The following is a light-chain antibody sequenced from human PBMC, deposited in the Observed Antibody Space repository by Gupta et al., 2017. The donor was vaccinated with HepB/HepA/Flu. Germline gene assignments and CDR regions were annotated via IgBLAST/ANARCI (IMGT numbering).Light chain of an antibody. CDR2: KDN. CDR3: QSGDTSGSYPVV. CDR1: AWVKEY. J-gene: IGLJ3*02. V-gene: IGLV3-25*03. Sequence: SYELTQPPSVSVSPGQTARITCSGDAWVKEYDFWYQKQPGQATGLVIYKDNERLSGIPERLSGSSSGTTVTLTISGVQEEDEADDDCQSGDTSGSYPVVFGGGTKLTVL.